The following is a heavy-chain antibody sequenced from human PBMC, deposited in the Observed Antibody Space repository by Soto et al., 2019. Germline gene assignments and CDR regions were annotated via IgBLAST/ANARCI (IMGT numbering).Heavy chain of an antibody. CDR1: GGSINSGTFY. J-gene: IGHJ4*02. V-gene: IGHV4-31*03. D-gene: IGHD3-9*01. CDR2: IYKTGTT. Sequence: PSEPLSLTCTVSGGSINSGTFYWTWIRQPPGKGLEWIGYIYKTGTTYFHPSLRSRVTMLLDTSKNQFSLNLTSVTAADTAVYYCARDDFTGLHFWGQGSLVTVSS. CDR3: ARDDFTGLHF.